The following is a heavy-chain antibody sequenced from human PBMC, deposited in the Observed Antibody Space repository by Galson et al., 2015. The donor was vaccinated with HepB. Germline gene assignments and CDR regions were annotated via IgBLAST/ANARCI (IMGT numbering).Heavy chain of an antibody. CDR2: INHSGST. J-gene: IGHJ6*03. D-gene: IGHD3-22*01. CDR3: ARYGGYGGYYYYYYMDV. CDR1: GGSFSGYY. V-gene: IGHV4-34*01. Sequence: SETLSLTCAVYGGSFSGYYWSWIRQPPGKGLEWIGEINHSGSTNYNPSLKSRVTISVDTSKNQFSLKLSSVTAADTAVYYCARYGGYGGYYYYYYMDVWGKGTTVTVSS.